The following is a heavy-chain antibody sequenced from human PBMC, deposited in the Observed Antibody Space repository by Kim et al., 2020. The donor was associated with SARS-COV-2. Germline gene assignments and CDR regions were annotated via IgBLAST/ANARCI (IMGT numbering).Heavy chain of an antibody. CDR2: ISYDGSNK. D-gene: IGHD4-4*01. V-gene: IGHV3-30*04. CDR3: ARVEMATVSFDY. CDR1: GFTFSSYA. Sequence: GGSLRLSCAASGFTFSSYAVHWVRQAPGKGLEWVAVISYDGSNKYYADSVKGRFTISRDNSKNTLYLQMNSLRAEDTAVYYCARVEMATVSFDYWGQGTLVTVSS. J-gene: IGHJ4*02.